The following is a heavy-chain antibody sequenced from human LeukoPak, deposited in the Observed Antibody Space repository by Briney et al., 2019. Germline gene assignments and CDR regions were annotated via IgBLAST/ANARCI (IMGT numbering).Heavy chain of an antibody. CDR1: GFTFSSYS. D-gene: IGHD3-10*01. J-gene: IGHJ4*02. CDR3: ARDRWFGESLPAHFDY. V-gene: IGHV3-48*01. CDR2: ISSTGSTV. Sequence: GGSLRLSCAASGFTFSSYSMSWVRQAPGKGLEWISYISSTGSTVYYADSVEGRFTISRDNAQNSLYLQMNNLRAEDTAVYYCARDRWFGESLPAHFDYRGQGTLVTVSS.